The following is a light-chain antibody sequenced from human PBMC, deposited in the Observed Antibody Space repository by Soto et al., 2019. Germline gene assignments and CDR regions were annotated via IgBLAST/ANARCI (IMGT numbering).Light chain of an antibody. Sequence: IVLTQSPATLSSSPGERATLPCKASQSIXSYLVWYQQKPGQAPRVLIYXASIRATVIPDMFSGSGCGTDFTITISRLEPEYVEVYYCQQYGSPVTFGQGTKVDIK. CDR3: QQYGSPVT. J-gene: IGKJ1*01. CDR2: XAS. V-gene: IGKV3-20*01. CDR1: QSIXSY.